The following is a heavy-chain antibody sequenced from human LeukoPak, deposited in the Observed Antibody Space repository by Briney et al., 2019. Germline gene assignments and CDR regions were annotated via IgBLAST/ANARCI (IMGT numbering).Heavy chain of an antibody. CDR1: GGSVSSGSYY. CDR3: ARFGSLREPIHDY. CDR2: IYYSGST. Sequence: PSETLSLTCTVSGGSVSSGSYYWSWLRQPPGKGLEWIGYIYYSGSTNYNPSLKSRVTISVDTSKNQFSLKLSSVTAADTAVYYCARFGSLREPIHDYWGQGILVTVSS. J-gene: IGHJ4*02. V-gene: IGHV4-61*01. D-gene: IGHD3-16*01.